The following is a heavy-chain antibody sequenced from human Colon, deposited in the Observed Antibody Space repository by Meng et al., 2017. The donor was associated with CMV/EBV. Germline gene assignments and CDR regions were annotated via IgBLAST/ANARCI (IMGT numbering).Heavy chain of an antibody. V-gene: IGHV4-39*07. J-gene: IGHJ4*02. D-gene: IGHD3-3*02. CDR2: LCYIGIT. CDR1: NYC. CDR3: AKDGRIFGVVSFDY. Sequence: NYCWAWIRQPPGKGLEWIGSLCYIGITYQNPSLKSRVTMSVDTSKNQFSLRLSSVTAADTAVYGCAKDGRIFGVVSFDYWGQGTLVTVSS.